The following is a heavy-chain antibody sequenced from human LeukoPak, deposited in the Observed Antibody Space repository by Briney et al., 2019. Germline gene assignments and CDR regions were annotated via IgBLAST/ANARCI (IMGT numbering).Heavy chain of an antibody. CDR3: ARYTHTYYDFWSGPGY. D-gene: IGHD3-3*01. J-gene: IGHJ4*02. CDR2: IKQDGSEK. Sequence: GGSLRLSCAASGFTFSSYLMSWVRQAPGKGLEWVANIKQDGSEKYYVDSVKGRFTISRDNAKNSLYLQMNSLRAEDTAVYYCARYTHTYYDFWSGPGYWGQGTLVTVSS. CDR1: GFTFSSYL. V-gene: IGHV3-7*03.